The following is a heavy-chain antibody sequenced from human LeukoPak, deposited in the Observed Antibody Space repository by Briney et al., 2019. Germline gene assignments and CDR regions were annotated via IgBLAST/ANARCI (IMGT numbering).Heavy chain of an antibody. Sequence: ASVKVSCKASGYTFTSYGISWVRQAPGQGLEWMGWISAYNGNTNYAQKLQGRVTMTTDTSTSTAYMELRSLRSDDTAVYYCARDHGNYYDSSGYYYYMDVWGKGTTVTVS. CDR3: ARDHGNYYDSSGYYYYMDV. J-gene: IGHJ6*03. D-gene: IGHD3-22*01. V-gene: IGHV1-18*01. CDR1: GYTFTSYG. CDR2: ISAYNGNT.